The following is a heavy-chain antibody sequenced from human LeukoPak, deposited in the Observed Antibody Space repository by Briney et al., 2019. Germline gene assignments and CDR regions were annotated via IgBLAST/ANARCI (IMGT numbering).Heavy chain of an antibody. CDR3: TRDKLELRQFDY. D-gene: IGHD1-26*01. Sequence: GGSLRLSCAASGFMFSSYAMSWVRQAPGKGLEWVGRIKSKPDGGAIDYAAPVKGRFIISRDDSKDMLYLQMNSLKTEDTGVYYCTRDKLELRQFDYWGQGTLVTVSS. J-gene: IGHJ4*02. CDR2: IKSKPDGGAI. V-gene: IGHV3-15*01. CDR1: GFMFSSYA.